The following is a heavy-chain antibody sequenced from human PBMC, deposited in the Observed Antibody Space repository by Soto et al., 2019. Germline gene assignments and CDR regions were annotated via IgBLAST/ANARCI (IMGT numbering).Heavy chain of an antibody. CDR2: IYYSGST. V-gene: IGHV4-59*01. Sequence: PSETLSLTCTVSGGSISSYYWSWIRQPPGKGLEWIGYIYYSGSTNYNPSLKSRVTISVDTSKNQFSLKLSSVTAADTAVYYCARLGSGSYYYFDYWGQGTLVTVAS. D-gene: IGHD1-26*01. J-gene: IGHJ4*02. CDR1: GGSISSYY. CDR3: ARLGSGSYYYFDY.